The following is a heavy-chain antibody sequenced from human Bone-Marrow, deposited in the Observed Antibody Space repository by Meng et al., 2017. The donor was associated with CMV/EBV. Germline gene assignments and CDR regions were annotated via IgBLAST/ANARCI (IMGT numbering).Heavy chain of an antibody. J-gene: IGHJ5*02. CDR1: GFTFSKWE. Sequence: GGSLRLSCVASGFTFSKWEMNWVRQAPGKGLEWVSYISSSETDIYYPDSVKGRFTISRDNAKNSLYLQMNSLRAEDTAVYYCAKDGRRDGYNAPWGQGTQVTVSS. CDR2: ISSSETDI. V-gene: IGHV3-48*03. D-gene: IGHD5-24*01. CDR3: AKDGRRDGYNAP.